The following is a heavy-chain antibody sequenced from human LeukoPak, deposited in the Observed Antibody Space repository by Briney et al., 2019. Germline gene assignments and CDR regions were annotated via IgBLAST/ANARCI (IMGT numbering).Heavy chain of an antibody. D-gene: IGHD1-26*01. Sequence: ASVKVSCKVSGYTLTELSMHWVRQAPGKGLEWMGGIIPMFGTTNYAQKFQGRVTITADESKSTVYMELSSLRSEDTAVYYCARARGSPAEFDYWGQGTLVTVSS. J-gene: IGHJ4*02. CDR2: IIPMFGTT. CDR1: GYTLTELS. V-gene: IGHV1-69*13. CDR3: ARARGSPAEFDY.